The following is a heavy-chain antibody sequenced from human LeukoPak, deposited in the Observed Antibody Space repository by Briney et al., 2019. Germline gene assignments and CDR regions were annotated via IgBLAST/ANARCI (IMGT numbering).Heavy chain of an antibody. Sequence: PGGSLRLSCAASGFTFSSYAMSWVRQAPGKGLEWVANIDQDGREKSFVDSVKGRFSISRDNAKNTLYLQMNSLRVEDTAVYYCARGRYLDWLPYFFDYWGQGILVTVSS. CDR3: ARGRYLDWLPYFFDY. CDR1: GFTFSSYA. J-gene: IGHJ4*02. D-gene: IGHD3-9*01. V-gene: IGHV3-7*01. CDR2: IDQDGREK.